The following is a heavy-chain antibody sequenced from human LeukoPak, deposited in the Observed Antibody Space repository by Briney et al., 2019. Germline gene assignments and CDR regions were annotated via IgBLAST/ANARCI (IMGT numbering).Heavy chain of an antibody. CDR1: GYTFTSYG. V-gene: IGHV1-18*01. CDR3: ARDRYYYDSSGYYELDY. D-gene: IGHD3-22*01. Sequence: ASVKVSCKASGYTFTSYGISWVRQAPGQGLEWMGWISAYNGNTNYAHKLQGRVTMTTDTSTSTAYMELRSLRSDDTAVYYCARDRYYYDSSGYYELDYWGQGTLVTVSS. CDR2: ISAYNGNT. J-gene: IGHJ4*02.